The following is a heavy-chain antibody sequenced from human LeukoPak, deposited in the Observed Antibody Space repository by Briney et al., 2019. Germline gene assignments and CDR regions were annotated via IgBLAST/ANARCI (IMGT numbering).Heavy chain of an antibody. CDR2: IYTSGST. J-gene: IGHJ6*03. Sequence: SQTLSLTCTVSGGSISSYYRTWIRHPPGKGLEWIGHIYTSGSTNYNPSLKSRVTISIATSTNQLSLKMSSVTAADTAVYYCARTNYCYYMDVWGKGTTVTVSS. CDR3: ARTNYCYYMDV. V-gene: IGHV4-4*09. CDR1: GGSISSYY.